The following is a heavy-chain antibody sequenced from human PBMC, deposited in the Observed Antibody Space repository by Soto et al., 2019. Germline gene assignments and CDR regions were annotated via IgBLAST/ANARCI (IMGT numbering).Heavy chain of an antibody. J-gene: IGHJ5*02. CDR2: IYYTGMT. D-gene: IGHD1-1*01. Sequence: SETLSLTCTISGGSVSADYWGWIRQPPGKGLEWIGYIYYTGMTNSNPSLKSRVRISIDTSKNQFSLKLTSVTATDTAIYYCVRANWNDSGWFDPWGQGSLVTVSS. CDR3: VRANWNDSGWFDP. CDR1: GGSVSADY. V-gene: IGHV4-59*02.